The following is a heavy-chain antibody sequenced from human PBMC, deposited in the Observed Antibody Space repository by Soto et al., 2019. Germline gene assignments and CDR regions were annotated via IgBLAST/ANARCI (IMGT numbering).Heavy chain of an antibody. Sequence: SETLSLTCAVSGGSISSSNWWSWVRQPPGKGLEWIGEIYHSGSTNYNPSLKSRVTISVDKSKNQFSLKLSSVTAADTAVYYCARDFLSSIAAQQRGYYYYYYGMDVWGQGTTVTVSS. D-gene: IGHD6-6*01. V-gene: IGHV4-4*02. CDR2: IYHSGST. J-gene: IGHJ6*02. CDR3: ARDFLSSIAAQQRGYYYYYYGMDV. CDR1: GGSISSSNW.